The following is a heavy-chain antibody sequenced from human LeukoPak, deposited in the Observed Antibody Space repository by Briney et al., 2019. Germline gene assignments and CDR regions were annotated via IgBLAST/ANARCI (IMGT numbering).Heavy chain of an antibody. CDR3: ARVVPAALGGLRFDP. J-gene: IGHJ5*02. CDR1: GFTFTSYW. D-gene: IGHD2-2*01. Sequence: PGGSLRLSCAASGFTFTSYWMTWVRQAPGKGLEWVANINQDGGGRYYVDSVKGRFTISRDNAKNSLYLQMNSLRAEDTAVYYCARVVPAALGGLRFDPWGQGTLVTVSS. CDR2: INQDGGGR. V-gene: IGHV3-7*01.